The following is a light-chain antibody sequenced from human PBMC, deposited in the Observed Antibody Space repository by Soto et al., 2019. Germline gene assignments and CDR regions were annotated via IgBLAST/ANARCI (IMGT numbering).Light chain of an antibody. Sequence: QSVLTQPPSVSGAPGQRVTISCTGSSSNIGACYDVHWYQQLPGTAPKLLIYGNSNRPSGVPDRFSGSKSGTSASLAISGLQAEDEADYYCQSYASSLSVVFGTGTKLTVL. CDR1: SSNIGACYD. CDR3: QSYASSLSVV. J-gene: IGLJ1*01. CDR2: GNS. V-gene: IGLV1-40*01.